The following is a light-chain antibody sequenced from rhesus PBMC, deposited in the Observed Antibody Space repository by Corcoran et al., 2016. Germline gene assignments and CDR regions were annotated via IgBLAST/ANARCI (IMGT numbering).Light chain of an antibody. CDR3: QHYYDNPYS. V-gene: IGKV1S12*01. CDR2: AAS. J-gene: IGKJ2*01. Sequence: DIQMTQSPSALSASVGDRVTIYCRASQNIYSNLAWYQQKPGKAPKLLLSAASSLQTGIPSRVSGSGSGTDFTLTITSLQPEDSASYYCQHYYDNPYSFGQGTKVEIK. CDR1: QNIYSN.